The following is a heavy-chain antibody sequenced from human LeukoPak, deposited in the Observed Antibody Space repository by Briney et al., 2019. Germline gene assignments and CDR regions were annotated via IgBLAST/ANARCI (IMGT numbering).Heavy chain of an antibody. CDR3: ARGSRGYSSFWGRKGDAFDI. Sequence: SETLSLTCAVYGGSFSGYYWSWIRQPPGKGLEWIGEINHSGSTNYNPSLKSRVTISVDTSKNQFSLRLSSVTAADTAVYYCARGSRGYSSFWGRKGDAFDIWGQGTMVTVSS. CDR2: INHSGST. CDR1: GGSFSGYY. D-gene: IGHD5-18*01. V-gene: IGHV4-34*01. J-gene: IGHJ3*02.